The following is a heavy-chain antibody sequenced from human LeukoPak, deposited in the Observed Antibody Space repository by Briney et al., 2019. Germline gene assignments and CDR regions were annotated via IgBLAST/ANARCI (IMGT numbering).Heavy chain of an antibody. D-gene: IGHD3-22*01. Sequence: SETLSLTCTVSGGSISSYYWSWIRQPPGKGLEWIGYIYYSGSTNYNPSLKSRVTISVDTSKNQFSLKLSSVTAADTAVYYCARDYYDSSGYAFDIWGQGTMVTVSS. CDR3: ARDYYDSSGYAFDI. CDR2: IYYSGST. J-gene: IGHJ3*02. V-gene: IGHV4-59*12. CDR1: GGSISSYY.